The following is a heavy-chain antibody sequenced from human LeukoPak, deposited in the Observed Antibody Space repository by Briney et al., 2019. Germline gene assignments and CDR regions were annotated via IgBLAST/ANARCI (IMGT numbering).Heavy chain of an antibody. Sequence: SETLSLTCAVSGHSISSGYYWGWIRQPPGKGLEWIGTIYHSGSPYYNPSLKSPVTISVDTSKNQFSLKLSSVTAADTAVYYCASSSGYYSFDSWGQGTLVTVSS. CDR3: ASSSGYYSFDS. CDR2: IYHSGSP. J-gene: IGHJ4*02. CDR1: GHSISSGYY. D-gene: IGHD3-3*01. V-gene: IGHV4-38-2*01.